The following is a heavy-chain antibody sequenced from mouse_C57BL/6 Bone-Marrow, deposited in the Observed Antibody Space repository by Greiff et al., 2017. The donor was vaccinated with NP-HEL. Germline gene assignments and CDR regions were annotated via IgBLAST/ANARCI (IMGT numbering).Heavy chain of an antibody. V-gene: IGHV1-72*01. CDR2: IDPNSGGT. J-gene: IGHJ2*01. CDR1: GYTFTSYW. Sequence: VQLQQPGAELVKPGASVKLSCKASGYTFTSYWMHWVKQRPGRSLEWIGRIDPNSGGTKYNEKFKSKATLTVDKPSSTASMQLSSLTSEDSAVYYCARSSRTDYWGQGTTLTVSS. CDR3: ARSSRTDY.